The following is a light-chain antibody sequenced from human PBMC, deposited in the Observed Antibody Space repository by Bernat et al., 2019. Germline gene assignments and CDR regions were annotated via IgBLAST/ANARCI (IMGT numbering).Light chain of an antibody. CDR1: QTVTNN. CDR3: QQSFVTPHT. J-gene: IGKJ3*01. CDR2: PDS. V-gene: IGKV1-39*01. Sequence: DVQMTQSPSSLSASVGARVTIACRASQTVTNNLNWYQQKPGTAPTLLIYPDSRLQSGVPSRFSGSGSGTEFSLTISSLQPEDVATYFCQQSFVTPHTFGPGTKVEIK.